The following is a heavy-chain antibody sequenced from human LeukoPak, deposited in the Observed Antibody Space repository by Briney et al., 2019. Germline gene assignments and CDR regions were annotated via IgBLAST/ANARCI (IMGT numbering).Heavy chain of an antibody. V-gene: IGHV3-33*01. Sequence: GGSLRLSCAASGFTFSSYCMHWVRQAPGKGLEWVADIWYDGSNKYYADSVKGRFTISRDNSKNTLYLQMNSLRAEDTAVYYCAREGSNDAFDIWGEGTMVTVSS. CDR2: IWYDGSNK. J-gene: IGHJ3*02. CDR3: AREGSNDAFDI. CDR1: GFTFSSYC.